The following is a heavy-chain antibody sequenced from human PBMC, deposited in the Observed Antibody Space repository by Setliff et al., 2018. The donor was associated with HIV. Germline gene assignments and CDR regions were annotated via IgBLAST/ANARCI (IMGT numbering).Heavy chain of an antibody. D-gene: IGHD3-10*01. CDR1: GYSISSGYY. J-gene: IGHJ6*02. V-gene: IGHV4-38-2*01. CDR2: IYHSGST. CDR3: ARARYIVIRGDAGMDV. Sequence: PSETLSLTCAVSGYSISSGYYWGWIRQPPGKGLEWIGSIYHSGSTYYNPSLNDRATISLDTSKNQVSLKLSSVTASDTAVYYCARARYIVIRGDAGMDVWGPGTTVTVSS.